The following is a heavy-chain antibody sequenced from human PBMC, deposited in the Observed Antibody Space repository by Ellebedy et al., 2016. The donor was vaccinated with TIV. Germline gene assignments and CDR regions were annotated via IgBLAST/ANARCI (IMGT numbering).Heavy chain of an antibody. D-gene: IGHD1-14*01. CDR3: ARNPGYGMDV. V-gene: IGHV3-20*04. Sequence: GGSLRLSCEASGFTFEDYGVSWVRRAPGMGLEWVSGINWNGGSIGYADSVKGRFTISRDNSRNTLYLQMVNLRAEDTSVYYCARNPGYGMDVWGQGTTVTVSS. J-gene: IGHJ6*02. CDR2: INWNGGSI. CDR1: GFTFEDYG.